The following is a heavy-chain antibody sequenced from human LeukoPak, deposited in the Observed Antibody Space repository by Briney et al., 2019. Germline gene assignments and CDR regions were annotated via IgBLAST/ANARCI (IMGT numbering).Heavy chain of an antibody. CDR1: GYTFTSYD. CDR3: ARGRVFGSYVGWFDP. Sequence: ASVKVSCKSSGYTFTSYDINWVRQATGQGLEWMGWMNPNSGNTGYAQKFQGRVTITRNTSISTAYMELSSLRSEDTAVYYCARGRVFGSYVGWFDPWGQGTLVTVSS. CDR2: MNPNSGNT. D-gene: IGHD1-26*01. V-gene: IGHV1-8*03. J-gene: IGHJ5*02.